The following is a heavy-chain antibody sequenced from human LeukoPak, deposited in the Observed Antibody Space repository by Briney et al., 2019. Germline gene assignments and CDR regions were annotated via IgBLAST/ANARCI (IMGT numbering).Heavy chain of an antibody. CDR2: INPKSGVT. J-gene: IGHJ4*02. V-gene: IGHV1-2*02. Sequence: ASVKVSCKASAYTLSGYYMHWVRQAPGQGLEWMGWINPKSGVTNYAQKFQGRVTMTWDTSINTTLMELSRLRSDDTAVYYCARRIAVAGSPVYYFDYWGQGTLVTVSS. CDR3: ARRIAVAGSPVYYFDY. D-gene: IGHD6-19*01. CDR1: AYTLSGYY.